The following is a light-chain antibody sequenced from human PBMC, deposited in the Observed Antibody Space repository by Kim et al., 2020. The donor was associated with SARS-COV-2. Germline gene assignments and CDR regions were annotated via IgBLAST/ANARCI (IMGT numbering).Light chain of an antibody. Sequence: CTLGSGYSNYKVGWYQQGPGKGPRFVMRVGTGGIVGSKGDGIPDRFSVLGSGLNRYLTIKNIQEEDESDYHCGADHGSGSNFVYVFGTGTKVTVL. CDR3: GADHGSGSNFVYV. V-gene: IGLV9-49*01. CDR2: VGTGGIVG. J-gene: IGLJ1*01. CDR1: SGYSNYK.